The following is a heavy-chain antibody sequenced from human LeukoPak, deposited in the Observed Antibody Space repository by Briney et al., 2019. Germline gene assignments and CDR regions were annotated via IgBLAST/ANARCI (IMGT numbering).Heavy chain of an antibody. Sequence: PGGSLRLSCAASGFTFSSYAMSWVRQAPGKGLEWVSAISGSGGSTYYADSVKGRFTISRDNAKNSLYLQMNSLRAEDTAVYYCASSIVRGLVDYWGQGTLVTVSS. J-gene: IGHJ4*02. V-gene: IGHV3-23*01. CDR1: GFTFSSYA. D-gene: IGHD1-26*01. CDR3: ASSIVRGLVDY. CDR2: ISGSGGST.